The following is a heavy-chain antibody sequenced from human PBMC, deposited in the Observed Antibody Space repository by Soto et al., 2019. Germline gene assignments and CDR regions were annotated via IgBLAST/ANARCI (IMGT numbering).Heavy chain of an antibody. D-gene: IGHD2-21*02. J-gene: IGHJ6*04. CDR3: AREDDGGDSWEV. Sequence: QVQLQQSGPGLVKPSQTLSLTCTVSGDSISSDYYHWTWIRQSPGKGLELNGYIHHSGSILYNPSLKRRVTISVDTSKNQFSLPLTSVPAADTAVYFCAREDDGGDSWEVWGKGRTVTVSS. CDR2: IHHSGSI. CDR1: GDSISSDYYH. V-gene: IGHV4-30-4*08.